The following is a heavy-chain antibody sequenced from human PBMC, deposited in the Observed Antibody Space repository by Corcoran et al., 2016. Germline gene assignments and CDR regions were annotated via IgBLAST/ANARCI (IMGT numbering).Heavy chain of an antibody. D-gene: IGHD2-15*01. V-gene: IGHV4-34*01. CDR1: GGSFSGYY. CDR3: ARAGKYCSGCCCYFGPIIRYGMDV. Sequence: QVQLQQWGAGLLKPSETLSLTCAVYGGSFSGYYWSWIRQPPGKGLEWIGEINHSGSTNYNPSLKSRVTISVDTSKNQFYLKLSSVTAADTAVYYCARAGKYCSGCCCYFGPIIRYGMDVWGQGTTVTVSS. J-gene: IGHJ6*02. CDR2: INHSGST.